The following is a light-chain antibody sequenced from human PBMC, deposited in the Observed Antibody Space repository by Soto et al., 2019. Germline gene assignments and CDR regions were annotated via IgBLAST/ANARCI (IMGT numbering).Light chain of an antibody. Sequence: DIVMTHSPATLSVSPGERATLSCRASQSVSSNLAWYQQKPGQAPRLLIYGASSRATGIPDRFSGSGSGTDLTLTISRLEPEDFAVYYCQKYGSSPWTCGQGTKVDIK. CDR2: GAS. CDR1: QSVSSN. V-gene: IGKV3-20*01. CDR3: QKYGSSPWT. J-gene: IGKJ1*01.